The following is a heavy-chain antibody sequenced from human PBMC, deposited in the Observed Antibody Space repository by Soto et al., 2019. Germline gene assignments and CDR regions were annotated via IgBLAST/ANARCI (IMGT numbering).Heavy chain of an antibody. Sequence: EVQLVESGGDLVQPGGSLRLYCAVSGFTFSHYWMTWVRQAPGKGLEWVANIKEDGSEKNYVDSVKSRFTISRDNAKNSLYLQMNCLRAEDTAVYYCARSGSEVDYWGQGTLVIVSS. J-gene: IGHJ4*02. CDR3: ARSGSEVDY. V-gene: IGHV3-7*01. D-gene: IGHD3-10*01. CDR1: GFTFSHYW. CDR2: IKEDGSEK.